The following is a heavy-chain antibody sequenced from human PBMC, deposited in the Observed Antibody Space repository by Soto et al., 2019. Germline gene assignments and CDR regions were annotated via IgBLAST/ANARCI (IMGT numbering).Heavy chain of an antibody. J-gene: IGHJ6*01. CDR1: GGSISSGDYY. V-gene: IGHV4-30-4*01. CDR3: ARGVESISWSEGYYYYGMDV. Sequence: PSETLSLTCTVSGGSISSGDYYWSWIRQPPGKGLEWIGYLYYSWSTYYNPSLKSRVTISVDTSKNQFSLKLSSVTAADTAVYYCARGVESISWSEGYYYYGMDVWGQGTMVTVSS. CDR2: LYYSWST. D-gene: IGHD6-13*01.